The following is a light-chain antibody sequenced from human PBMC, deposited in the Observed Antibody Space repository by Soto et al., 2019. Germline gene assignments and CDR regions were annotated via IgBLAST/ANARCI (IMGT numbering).Light chain of an antibody. J-gene: IGKJ1*01. CDR1: RTVDGNY. CDR3: QQRSNWPWT. Sequence: PGERATLSCRASRTVDGNYLAWYHQKPGQAPRLLIHSASTRAPGIPDRFSASGAGTDFTLTISRLEPEDSAVYYCQQRSNWPWTFGQGTKVDIK. V-gene: IGKV3D-20*02. CDR2: SAS.